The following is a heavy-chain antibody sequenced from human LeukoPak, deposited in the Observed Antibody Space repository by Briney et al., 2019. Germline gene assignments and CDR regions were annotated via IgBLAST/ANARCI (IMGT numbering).Heavy chain of an antibody. CDR3: ARGYSGSYLDY. Sequence: GGSLRLSCAASGFIFSSYTIHWVRQAPGKGLEWVALISYDGSNKNYVDSVKGRFTISRDNSKTTAYLQMDTLRAEDTAIYYCARGYSGSYLDYWGQGTLVIVSS. V-gene: IGHV3-30-3*01. CDR2: ISYDGSNK. J-gene: IGHJ4*02. CDR1: GFIFSSYT. D-gene: IGHD1-26*01.